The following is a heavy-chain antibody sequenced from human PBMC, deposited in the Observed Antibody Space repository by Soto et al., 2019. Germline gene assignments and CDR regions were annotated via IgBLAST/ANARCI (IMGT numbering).Heavy chain of an antibody. Sequence: QVPLVQSGAEVKKPGASVKVSCKASGYTFTSYGISWVRQAPGQGLEWMGWISAYNGNTNYAQKLQGRVTMTTDTSTSTAYMELRSLRSDDTAVYYCARDQELRYFDWLLYDYYYGMDVWGQGTTVTVSS. CDR3: ARDQELRYFDWLLYDYYYGMDV. J-gene: IGHJ6*02. CDR1: GYTFTSYG. CDR2: ISAYNGNT. V-gene: IGHV1-18*01. D-gene: IGHD3-9*01.